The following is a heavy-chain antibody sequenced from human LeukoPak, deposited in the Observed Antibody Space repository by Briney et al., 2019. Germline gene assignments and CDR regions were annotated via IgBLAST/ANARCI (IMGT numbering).Heavy chain of an antibody. D-gene: IGHD2-21*02. V-gene: IGHV3-23*01. CDR1: GFTLSSYA. CDR2: IRGRGGST. Sequence: GGTLRLSCAASGFTLSSYAMSWVRQAPGKGLEWVSAIRGRGGSTYYADSVKGRFTISRDNSKNTLYLQMNSLRAEDTAVYYCAKDGETYCGGDCYSYYFDYWGQGTLVTVSS. CDR3: AKDGETYCGGDCYSYYFDY. J-gene: IGHJ4*02.